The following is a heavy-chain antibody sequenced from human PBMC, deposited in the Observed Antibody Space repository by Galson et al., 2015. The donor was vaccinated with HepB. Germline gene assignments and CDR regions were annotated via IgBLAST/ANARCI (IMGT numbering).Heavy chain of an antibody. J-gene: IGHJ4*02. CDR2: IKSKTFGGTT. CDR3: TLGGVAAY. Sequence: SLRLSCAGSGFPFGNYAMSWFRQAPGKGLEWLGYIKSKTFGGTTQYAASVRGRFTISRDDSASLAYLQMNNLRIEDTAMYYCTLGGVAAYWGQGTLVTVSS. D-gene: IGHD2-15*01. V-gene: IGHV3-49*03. CDR1: GFPFGNYA.